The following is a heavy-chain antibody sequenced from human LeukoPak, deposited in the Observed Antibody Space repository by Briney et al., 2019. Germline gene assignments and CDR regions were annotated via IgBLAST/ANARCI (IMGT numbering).Heavy chain of an antibody. Sequence: GGSLRLSCAASEFIFSSYGMHWVRQAPGKGLEWVAFIRYDGSNKYYADSVKGRFTISRDNSKNTLYLQMNSLRAEDTAVYYCAKDRSGSYSQGLDYWGQGTLVTVSS. CDR3: AKDRSGSYSQGLDY. CDR2: IRYDGSNK. D-gene: IGHD1-26*01. J-gene: IGHJ4*02. CDR1: EFIFSSYG. V-gene: IGHV3-30*02.